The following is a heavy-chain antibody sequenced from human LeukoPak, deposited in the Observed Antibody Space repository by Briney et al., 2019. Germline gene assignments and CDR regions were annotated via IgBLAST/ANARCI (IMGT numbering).Heavy chain of an antibody. J-gene: IGHJ4*02. CDR1: GGSISTSNYY. Sequence: SETLSLTCTVSGGSISTSNYYWGWIRQPPGKGLEWIGNIYYDGSTYYNPSLKSRVTISVDTSKNQFSLKLSSVTAADTAVYYCARDRGIAAAAGDYWGQGTLVTVSS. D-gene: IGHD6-13*01. CDR3: ARDRGIAAAAGDY. V-gene: IGHV4-39*07. CDR2: IYYDGST.